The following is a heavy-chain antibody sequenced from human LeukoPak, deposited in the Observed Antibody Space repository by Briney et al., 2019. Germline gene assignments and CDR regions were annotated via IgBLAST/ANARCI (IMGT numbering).Heavy chain of an antibody. Sequence: ASVKVSCKASGYTFTGYYMHWVRQAPGQGLEWMGWINPNSGGTNYAQKFQGRVTMTRDTSISTAYMELSRLRSDDTAVYYCARTSESYDSSGYYYYWGQGTLVTVSS. J-gene: IGHJ4*02. CDR1: GYTFTGYY. V-gene: IGHV1-2*02. CDR3: ARTSESYDSSGYYYY. CDR2: INPNSGGT. D-gene: IGHD3-22*01.